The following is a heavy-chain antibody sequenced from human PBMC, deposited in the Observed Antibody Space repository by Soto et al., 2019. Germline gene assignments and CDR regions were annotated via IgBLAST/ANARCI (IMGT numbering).Heavy chain of an antibody. CDR1: GYNSLGDW. D-gene: IGHD6-13*01. CDR2: IYPGDSDT. CDR3: ARGSQQLAHNWFDP. V-gene: IGHV5-51*01. J-gene: IGHJ5*02. Sequence: PCVPKQICKQVSGYNSLGDWIGWMMKKPGKGLEWMGIIYPGDSDTRYSPSFQGQVTISADKSISTAYLQWSSLKASDTAMYYCARGSQQLAHNWFDPWGQGTLVTGSS.